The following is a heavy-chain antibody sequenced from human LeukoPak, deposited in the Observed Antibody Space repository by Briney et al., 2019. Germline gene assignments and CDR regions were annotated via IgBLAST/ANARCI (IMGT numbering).Heavy chain of an antibody. V-gene: IGHV3-21*01. D-gene: IGHD5-18*01. CDR1: GFTFSSYT. CDR3: ARAPQTAIVWDYRYYYYYGMYV. J-gene: IGHJ6*04. CDR2: ISSSGSYI. Sequence: PGGSLRLSCAASGFTFSSYTMSWVRQAPGKGLEWVSSISSSGSYIYYADSVKGRFTISRDNAKNSLYLQMNSMRADDTAVYYGARAPQTAIVWDYRYYYYYGMYVWGKGTPVTVSS.